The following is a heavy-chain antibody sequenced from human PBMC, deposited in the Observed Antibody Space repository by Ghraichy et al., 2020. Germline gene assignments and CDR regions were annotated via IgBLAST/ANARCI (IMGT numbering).Heavy chain of an antibody. CDR1: GGSISSSNW. CDR2: IYHSGST. V-gene: IGHV4-4*02. J-gene: IGHJ4*02. D-gene: IGHD4-17*01. CDR3: AREFDYGDSIFDY. Sequence: SETLSLTCAVSGGSISSSNWWSWVRQPPGKGLEWIGEIYHSGSTNYNPSLKSRVTISVDKSKNQFSLKLSSVTAADTAVYYCAREFDYGDSIFDYWGQGTLVTVSS.